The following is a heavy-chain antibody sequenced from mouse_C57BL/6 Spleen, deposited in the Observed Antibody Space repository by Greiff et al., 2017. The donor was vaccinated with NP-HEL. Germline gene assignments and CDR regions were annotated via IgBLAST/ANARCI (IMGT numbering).Heavy chain of an antibody. D-gene: IGHD2-4*01. Sequence: EVKLMESGGGLVQPGGSLKLSCAASGFTFSDYGMAWVRQAPRKGPEWVAFISNLAYSIYYADTVTGRFTISRENAKNTLYLEMSSLRSEDTAMYYCARRYDYDGYYAMDYWGQGTSVTVSS. CDR3: ARRYDYDGYYAMDY. V-gene: IGHV5-15*01. CDR2: ISNLAYSI. CDR1: GFTFSDYG. J-gene: IGHJ4*01.